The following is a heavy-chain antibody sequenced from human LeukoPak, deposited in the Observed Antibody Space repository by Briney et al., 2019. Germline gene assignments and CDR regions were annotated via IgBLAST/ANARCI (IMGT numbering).Heavy chain of an antibody. CDR3: TTDEDWNYARKDV. J-gene: IGHJ6*02. CDR2: TVSEIDGGTT. CDR1: GFTFNYAW. D-gene: IGHD1-7*01. Sequence: GGPLRLSCAATGFTFNYAWMSWVRQVPGKGLEWVGQTVSEIDGGTTDYAAPVKGRFTISRDDSKSTLYLQMNSLKIEDTAVYYCTTDEDWNYARKDVWGQGATVIVSS. V-gene: IGHV3-15*04.